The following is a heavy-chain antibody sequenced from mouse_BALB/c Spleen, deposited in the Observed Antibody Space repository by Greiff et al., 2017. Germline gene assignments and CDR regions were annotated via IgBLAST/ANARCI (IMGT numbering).Heavy chain of an antibody. V-gene: IGHV3-2*02. J-gene: IGHJ3*01. D-gene: IGHD2-1*01. CDR2: ISYSGST. Sequence: DVQLQESGPGLVKPSQSLSFTCTVTGYSITSDYAWNWIRQFPGNKLEWMGYISYSGSTSYNPSLKSRISITRDTSKNQFFLQLNSVTTEDTATYYCASGNFAWFAYWGQGTLVTVSA. CDR3: ASGNFAWFAY. CDR1: GYSITSDYA.